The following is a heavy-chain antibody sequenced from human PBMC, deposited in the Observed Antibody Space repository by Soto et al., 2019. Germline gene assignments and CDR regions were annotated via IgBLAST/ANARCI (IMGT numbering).Heavy chain of an antibody. Sequence: SETLSLTCAVSGVSLSPHYWNWIRQPPGKGLEWIGYSYYSGSTTYNHALKSRVTISVDTSKNQFSPNLRSVTAADTAVYYCARGSYYGSGENWGQGTLVTVSS. CDR1: GVSLSPHY. CDR2: SYYSGST. CDR3: ARGSYYGSGEN. D-gene: IGHD3-10*01. V-gene: IGHV4-59*11. J-gene: IGHJ4*02.